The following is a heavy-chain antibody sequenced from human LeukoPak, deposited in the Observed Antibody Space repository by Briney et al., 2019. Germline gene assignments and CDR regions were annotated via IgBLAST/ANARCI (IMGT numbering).Heavy chain of an antibody. J-gene: IGHJ4*02. V-gene: IGHV4-4*02. CDR2: IYHSGST. D-gene: IGHD3-22*01. CDR1: GGSISSSNW. CDR3: ARAGSSDYYDSSGYYGY. Sequence: SGTLSLTCAVSGGSISSSNWWSWVRQPPGKGLEWIGEIYHSGSTNYNPSLKSRVTISVDKSKNQFSLKLSSVTAADTAVYYCARAGSSDYYDSSGYYGYWGQGTLVTVSS.